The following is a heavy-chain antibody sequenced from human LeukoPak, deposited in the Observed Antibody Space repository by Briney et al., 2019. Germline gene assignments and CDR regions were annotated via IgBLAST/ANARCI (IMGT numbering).Heavy chain of an antibody. CDR2: IKSKTDGGTT. Sequence: GGSLRLSCAASGFTFSNAWMSWVRQAPGKGLEWVGRIKSKTDGGTTDYAAPVKGRFTISRDDSKNTLYLQMNSLKTEDTAVYYCTTAFGIRAPNYKGLPDDYWGQGTLVTVSS. D-gene: IGHD1-7*01. V-gene: IGHV3-15*01. CDR1: GFTFSNAW. J-gene: IGHJ4*02. CDR3: TTAFGIRAPNYKGLPDDY.